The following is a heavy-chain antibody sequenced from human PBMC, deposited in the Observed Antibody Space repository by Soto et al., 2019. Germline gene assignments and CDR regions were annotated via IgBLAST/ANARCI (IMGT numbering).Heavy chain of an antibody. CDR2: IWRHENNK. V-gene: IGHV3-33*01. CDR1: GFTFSSYG. J-gene: IGHJ4*02. D-gene: IGHD3-16*01. Sequence: GSLRLSCAASGFTFSSYGMHWVRQAPGKGLEWVAVIWRHENNKYYADSVRGRFTISRDNSKNTLYLQMNSLRAEDTAVYYCARGGEIGAYFDFWGQGTLVTVSS. CDR3: ARGGEIGAYFDF.